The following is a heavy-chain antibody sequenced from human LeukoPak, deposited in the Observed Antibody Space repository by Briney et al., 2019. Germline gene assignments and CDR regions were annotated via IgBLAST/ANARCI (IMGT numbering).Heavy chain of an antibody. CDR2: IKSKTDGGTT. CDR1: GFPFSNTW. D-gene: IGHD6-13*01. Sequence: GGSLGGFCSASGFPFSNTWGRWVRPGPGKGVGGVGRIKSKTDGGTTDYAAPVKGRFTISRDDSKNTLYLQMNSLKTEDTAVYYCTTGLRAADTNWGLGTLVTVSS. V-gene: IGHV3-15*01. CDR3: TTGLRAADTN. J-gene: IGHJ4*02.